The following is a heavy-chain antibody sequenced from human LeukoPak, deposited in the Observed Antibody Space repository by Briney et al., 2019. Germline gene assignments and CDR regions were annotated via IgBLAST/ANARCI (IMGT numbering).Heavy chain of an antibody. D-gene: IGHD3-16*01. CDR1: GFSLTTPTVG. V-gene: IGHV2-5*02. CDR3: AHIMITYGGVTAQDAFDV. Sequence: SGPTLVRPTQTLTVTCTFSGFSLTTPTVGMAWIRQPPGKALEWLAVVYWDDDRRYSPSLRSRLTITKDTSKNQVVLTMTNMDPVDTGTYYCAHIMITYGGVTAQDAFDVWGQGAMVTV. CDR2: VYWDDDR. J-gene: IGHJ3*01.